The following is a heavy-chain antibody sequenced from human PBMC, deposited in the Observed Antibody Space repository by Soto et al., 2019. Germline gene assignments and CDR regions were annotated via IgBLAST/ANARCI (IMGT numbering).Heavy chain of an antibody. Sequence: PGGSLRLSCAASGFTFSNYAMHWVRQAPGEGLQWVAPIWFDGSDKYYTESVKGRFTISRDNSKSTLYLQMNSLRAEDTAVYYCARLYCSASSCYSVGAFDIRGQGTMVTVSS. D-gene: IGHD2-15*01. V-gene: IGHV3-33*08. CDR3: ARLYCSASSCYSVGAFDI. CDR2: IWFDGSDK. J-gene: IGHJ3*02. CDR1: GFTFSNYA.